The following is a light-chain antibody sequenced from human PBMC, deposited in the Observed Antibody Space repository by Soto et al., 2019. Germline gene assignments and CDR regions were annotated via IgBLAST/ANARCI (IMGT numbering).Light chain of an antibody. CDR2: WAS. CDR1: QSVLYSSNNKNY. V-gene: IGKV4-1*01. CDR3: QQYYGLPLT. Sequence: DIVMTQSPDSLAVSLGERATINCKSSQSVLYSSNNKNYLAWYQQKPGQPPKLLIYWASTRESGVPDPFSGSGSGPDFTLTISRLQAEDVAVYYCQQYYGLPLTFGGGTNVVIK. J-gene: IGKJ4*01.